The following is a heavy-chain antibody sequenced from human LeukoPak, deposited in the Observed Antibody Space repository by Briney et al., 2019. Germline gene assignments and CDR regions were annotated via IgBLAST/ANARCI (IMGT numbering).Heavy chain of an antibody. CDR2: INYSGGRT. CDR3: AKDDSMTLDHFDT. Sequence: GGSLRLSCAVSGFTFNRNAMSWVRQAPGKGLEWVSGINYSGGRTYYADSVKGRFTISRDNSKNTLSLQMNSLRAEDTAVYYCAKDDSMTLDHFDTWGQGTLVTVSS. V-gene: IGHV3-23*01. D-gene: IGHD4-11*01. CDR1: GFTFNRNA. J-gene: IGHJ4*02.